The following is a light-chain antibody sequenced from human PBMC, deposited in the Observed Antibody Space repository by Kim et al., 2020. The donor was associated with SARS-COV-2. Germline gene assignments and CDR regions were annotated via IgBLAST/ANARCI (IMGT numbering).Light chain of an antibody. Sequence: ASVGDEGTTTGRASKGSDNYLAWFQQKPGKAPKLLISGASTLESGVPSRFSGSGSGTDFTLTIRSLQSEDVATYYCQKYNSAPWTFGQGTKVDIK. CDR3: QKYNSAPWT. CDR1: KGSDNY. CDR2: GAS. J-gene: IGKJ1*01. V-gene: IGKV1-27*01.